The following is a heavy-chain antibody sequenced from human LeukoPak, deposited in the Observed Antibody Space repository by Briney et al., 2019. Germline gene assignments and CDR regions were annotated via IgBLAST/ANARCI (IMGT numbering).Heavy chain of an antibody. Sequence: GGSLRLSCAASGFTFSSYSMNWVRQAPGKGLEWVSSISGSSSYIYYVDSVKGRFTISRHNAKNSLYLQMNSLRAEDTAVYYCARVPAGVIGMKDAFDIWGQGTMVTVSS. CDR1: GFTFSSYS. CDR3: ARVPAGVIGMKDAFDI. D-gene: IGHD3-16*02. CDR2: ISGSSSYI. V-gene: IGHV3-21*01. J-gene: IGHJ3*02.